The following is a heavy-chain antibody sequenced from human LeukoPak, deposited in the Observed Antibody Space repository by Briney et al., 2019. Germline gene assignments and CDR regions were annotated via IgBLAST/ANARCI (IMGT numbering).Heavy chain of an antibody. CDR2: IISDGSST. CDR3: AREQRGYSYGYKDY. V-gene: IGHV3-74*01. CDR1: GFTFSSYR. J-gene: IGHJ4*02. Sequence: GGSLRLSCAASGFTFSSYRMHWVRQAPGKGLVWVSRIISDGSSTSYADSVKGRFTISRDNAKNTLYLQMNSLRAEDTAVYYCAREQRGYSYGYKDYWGQGTLVTVSS. D-gene: IGHD5-18*01.